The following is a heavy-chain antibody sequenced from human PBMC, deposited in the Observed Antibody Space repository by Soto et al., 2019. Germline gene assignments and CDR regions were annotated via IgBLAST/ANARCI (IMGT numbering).Heavy chain of an antibody. Sequence: SETLSLTCTVSGGSISSGNYYWSWIRQPPGKGLEWIGFISYSGSTYYNPSLKSRVTISVDTSKNQFSLNLSFVTAADTAVYYCATMGTPATGLYYFDYWGQGTLVTVSS. CDR2: ISYSGST. D-gene: IGHD2-15*01. V-gene: IGHV4-30-4*01. CDR3: ATMGTPATGLYYFDY. CDR1: GGSISSGNYY. J-gene: IGHJ4*02.